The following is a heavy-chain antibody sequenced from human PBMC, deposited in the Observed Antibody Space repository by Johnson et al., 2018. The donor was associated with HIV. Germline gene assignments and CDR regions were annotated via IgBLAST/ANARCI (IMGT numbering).Heavy chain of an antibody. J-gene: IGHJ3*02. CDR1: GFTFSSFD. CDR3: ARDYGDYAHDAFDI. V-gene: IGHV3-30-3*01. D-gene: IGHD4-17*01. CDR2: ISYDGSNK. Sequence: VQLVESGGGVVQPGRSLRLSCAASGFTFSSFDMHWVRQAPGKGLEWVALISYDGSNKYYADSVKGRFTISRDNSKNKLYLQMNSLRAEDTAVYYGARDYGDYAHDAFDIWGQGTMVTVSS.